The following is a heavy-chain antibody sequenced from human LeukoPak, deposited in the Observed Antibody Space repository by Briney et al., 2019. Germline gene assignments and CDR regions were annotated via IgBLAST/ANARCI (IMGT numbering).Heavy chain of an antibody. D-gene: IGHD6-13*01. V-gene: IGHV3-23*01. CDR1: GFTFSTYA. J-gene: IGHJ4*02. CDR2: ISGSGGST. CDR3: AKANPAAGLDY. Sequence: GGSLRLSCAASGFTFSTYAMSWVRQAPGKGLEGVSGISGSGGSTYYADSVKGRFTTSRDNSKNTLYLQMNSLKAEDTAVYYCAKANPAAGLDYWGQGTLVTVSS.